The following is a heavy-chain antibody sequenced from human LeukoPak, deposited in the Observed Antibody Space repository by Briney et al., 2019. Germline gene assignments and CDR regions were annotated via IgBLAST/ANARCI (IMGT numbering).Heavy chain of an antibody. V-gene: IGHV3-23*01. CDR2: ISGSGGST. J-gene: IGHJ3*02. Sequence: GSLRLSCSASGFTFRSYTMIWVRQAPGKGLEWVSAISGSGGSTYYADSVKGRFTISRDNSKNTLYLQMNSLRAEDTAVYYCAKDPNIVGANEAFDIWGQGTMVTVSS. CDR3: AKDPNIVGANEAFDI. D-gene: IGHD1-26*01. CDR1: GFTFRSYT.